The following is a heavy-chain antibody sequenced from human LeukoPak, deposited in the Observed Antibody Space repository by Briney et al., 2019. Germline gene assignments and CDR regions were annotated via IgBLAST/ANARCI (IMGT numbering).Heavy chain of an antibody. J-gene: IGHJ4*02. Sequence: KPSETLSLTCTVSGGSISSGSYYWSWIRQPAGKGLEWIGRIYTSGSTNYNPSLKSRVTISVDTSKNQFSLKLSSVTAADTAVYYWARGAGSQGGDYWGQGTLVTVSS. CDR2: IYTSGST. CDR1: GGSISSGSYY. V-gene: IGHV4-61*02. CDR3: ARGAGSQGGDY. D-gene: IGHD1-26*01.